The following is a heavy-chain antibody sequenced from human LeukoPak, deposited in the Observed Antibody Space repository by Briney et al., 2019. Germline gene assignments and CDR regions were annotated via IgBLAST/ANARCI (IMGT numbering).Heavy chain of an antibody. D-gene: IGHD6-13*01. V-gene: IGHV1-8*03. CDR1: GYTFSIYG. J-gene: IGHJ6*03. CDR3: ARGPSGSWSSRVRYMDV. Sequence: ASVKVSCKTSGYTFSIYGIAWVRQAPGQGLEWMGYISTYSGNTGYAQKFQGRVTITWNTSISTAFMDLSSLRSEDTAVYYCARGPSGSWSSRVRYMDVWGKGTTVTVSS. CDR2: ISTYSGNT.